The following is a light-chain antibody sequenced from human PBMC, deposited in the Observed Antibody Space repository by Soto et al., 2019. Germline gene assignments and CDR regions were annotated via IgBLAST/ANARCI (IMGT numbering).Light chain of an antibody. CDR3: QSYDSSLSGSVI. J-gene: IGLJ2*01. CDR2: GNN. V-gene: IGLV1-40*01. CDR1: SSNIGANFD. Sequence: QSALTQPPSVSGAPGQRVTISCTESSSNIGANFDVHWYQQLPGSAPKLLIYGNNHRPSGVPDRFSGSKSGTSASLAITGLQAEDEADYYCQSYDSSLSGSVIFGGGTKLTVL.